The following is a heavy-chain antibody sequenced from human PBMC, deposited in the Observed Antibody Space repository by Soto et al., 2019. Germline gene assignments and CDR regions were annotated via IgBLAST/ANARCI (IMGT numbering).Heavy chain of an antibody. J-gene: IGHJ4*02. Sequence: QVQLVSSGAEVKKPGASVKVSCRASGYTFTDYYIHWVRQAPGQGLQWVGWINPNSGATEYAQKFQGRVTMTRDPSISTVYMEVTRLRSDDTALYFCARAAPLRYSGYALDHWGQGTRVPVST. V-gene: IGHV1-2*02. CDR1: GYTFTDYY. CDR2: INPNSGAT. D-gene: IGHD5-12*01. CDR3: ARAAPLRYSGYALDH.